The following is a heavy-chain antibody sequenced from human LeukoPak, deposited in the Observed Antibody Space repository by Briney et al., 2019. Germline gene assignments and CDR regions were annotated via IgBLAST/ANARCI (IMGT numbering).Heavy chain of an antibody. D-gene: IGHD1-26*01. CDR3: AKDSYSGSYYRD. J-gene: IGHJ4*02. V-gene: IGHV3-9*01. Sequence: GGSLRLSCAASGFTFSSYAMHWVRQAPGKGLEWVSGISWNSGSIGYADSVKGRFTISRDNAKNSLYLQMNSLRAEDTALYYCAKDSYSGSYYRDWGQGTLVTVSS. CDR2: ISWNSGSI. CDR1: GFTFSSYA.